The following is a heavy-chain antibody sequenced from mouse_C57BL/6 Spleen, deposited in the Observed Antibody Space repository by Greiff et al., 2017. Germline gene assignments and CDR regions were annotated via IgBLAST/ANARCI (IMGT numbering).Heavy chain of an antibody. V-gene: IGHV1-64*01. Sequence: QVQLQQPGAELVKPGASVKLSCKASGYAFTSYWMHWVKQRPGQGLEWIGMIYPNSGSTNYNEKFKSKATLTVDKSSSTAYMQLSSLTSEDSAVYYCARREAQATGFAYWGQGTLVTVSA. CDR2: IYPNSGST. J-gene: IGHJ3*01. CDR3: ARREAQATGFAY. D-gene: IGHD3-2*02. CDR1: GYAFTSYW.